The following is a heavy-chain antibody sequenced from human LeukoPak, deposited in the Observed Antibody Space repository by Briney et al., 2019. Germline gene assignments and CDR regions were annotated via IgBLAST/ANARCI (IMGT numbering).Heavy chain of an antibody. CDR2: IIPIFGTA. Sequence: GSSVKVSCKASGGTFSSYAISWVRQAPGQGLEWMGGIIPIFGTANYAQKFQGRVTITADESTSTAHMELSSLRSEDTAVYYCAGLGYCSSTSCYETRYYYYGMDVWGQGTTVTVSS. CDR3: AGLGYCSSTSCYETRYYYYGMDV. CDR1: GGTFSSYA. V-gene: IGHV1-69*01. D-gene: IGHD2-2*01. J-gene: IGHJ6*02.